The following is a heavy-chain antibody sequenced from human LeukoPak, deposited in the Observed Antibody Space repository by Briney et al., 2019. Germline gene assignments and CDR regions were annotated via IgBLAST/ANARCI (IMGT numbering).Heavy chain of an antibody. CDR3: ARGAQYDSGSYKTFHY. J-gene: IGHJ4*02. CDR2: IYIGGRT. CDR1: GDSISCYY. V-gene: IGHV4-4*07. Sequence: PSDPLSLTCTVSGDSISCYYWSWIPQPAEKALEWIGHIYIGGRTQYNPSLKSRVTMSVDSSKTQFCLNLSSVTAAETAVYYCARGAQYDSGSYKTFHYWGPRNLVTVSS. D-gene: IGHD3-10*01.